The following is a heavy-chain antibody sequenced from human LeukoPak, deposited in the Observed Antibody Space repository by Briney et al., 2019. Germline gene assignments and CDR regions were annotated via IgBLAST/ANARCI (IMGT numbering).Heavy chain of an antibody. J-gene: IGHJ6*02. D-gene: IGHD2-2*01. CDR2: ISSSGSTI. Sequence: GGSLRLSCAASGFTFSSYEMNWVRQAPGRGLEWVSYISSSGSTIYYADSVKGRFTISRDNAKNSLYLQMNSLRAEDTAVYYCARRPAASWNGMDVWGQGTTVTVSS. CDR3: ARRPAASWNGMDV. V-gene: IGHV3-48*03. CDR1: GFTFSSYE.